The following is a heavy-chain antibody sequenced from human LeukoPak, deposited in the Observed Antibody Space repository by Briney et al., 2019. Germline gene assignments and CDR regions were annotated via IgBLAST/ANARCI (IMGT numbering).Heavy chain of an antibody. D-gene: IGHD3-22*01. CDR2: INPSGGST. V-gene: IGHV1-46*01. J-gene: IGHJ4*02. CDR1: GYTFTSYY. Sequence: ASVKVSCKASGYTFTSYYMHWVRQAPGQGLEWMGIINPSGGSTSYAQKFQGRVTMTRDTSISTAYMELSRLRSDDTAVYYCATYYGKRKSFDYWGQGTLVTVSS. CDR3: ATYYGKRKSFDY.